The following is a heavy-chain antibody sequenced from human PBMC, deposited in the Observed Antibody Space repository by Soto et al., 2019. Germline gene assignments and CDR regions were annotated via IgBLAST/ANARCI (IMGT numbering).Heavy chain of an antibody. CDR3: AKRMPYYFDF. J-gene: IGHJ4*02. V-gene: IGHV3-23*01. D-gene: IGHD2-2*01. CDR2: INSGRSV. CDR1: GFTFSTYA. Sequence: GGSLRLSCAASGFTFSTYAMSWVRQAPGKGLEWVSTINSGRSVFYADSVKGRFTISRDNSENTLYLQMNSLRAEDTAVYYCAKRMPYYFDFWGQGTLVTVSS.